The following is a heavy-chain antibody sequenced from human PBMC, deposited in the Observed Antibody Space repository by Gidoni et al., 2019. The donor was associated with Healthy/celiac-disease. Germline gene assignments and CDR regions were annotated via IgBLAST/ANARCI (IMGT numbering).Heavy chain of an antibody. CDR3: ARGVTVPAVAPFDAFDI. D-gene: IGHD2-2*01. J-gene: IGHJ3*02. V-gene: IGHV1-69*01. Sequence: QVQLVQSGAEVKKPGSSVKVSCKASGGTFSSYAISWVRQAPGQGLEWMGGIIPIFGTANYAQKFQGRVTITADESTSTAYMELSSLRSEDTAVYYCARGVTVPAVAPFDAFDIWGQGTMVTVSS. CDR2: IIPIFGTA. CDR1: GGTFSSYA.